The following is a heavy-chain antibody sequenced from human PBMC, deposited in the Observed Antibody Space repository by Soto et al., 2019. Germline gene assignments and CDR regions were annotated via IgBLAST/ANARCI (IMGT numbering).Heavy chain of an antibody. V-gene: IGHV1-69*12. CDR1: GGTFSSYA. Sequence: QVQLVQSGAEVKKPGSSVKGSCKASGGTFSSYAISWVRQAPGQGLEWMGGIIPIFGTANYAQKFQGRVTITADESTSTAYMELSSLRSEDTAVYYCARGPPASYRSGGGWYFYWGQGTLVTVSS. D-gene: IGHD6-19*01. J-gene: IGHJ4*02. CDR2: IIPIFGTA. CDR3: ARGPPASYRSGGGWYFY.